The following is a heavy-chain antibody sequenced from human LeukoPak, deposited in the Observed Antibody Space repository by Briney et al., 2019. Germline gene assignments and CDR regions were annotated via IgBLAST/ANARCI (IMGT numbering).Heavy chain of an antibody. CDR1: GGSFRGYY. CDR3: ASGPVRTGYSSGWYWNY. CDR2: INHSGST. J-gene: IGHJ4*02. V-gene: IGHV4-34*01. Sequence: PSETLSLTCAVYGGSFRGYYWSWIRQPPGKGLEWIGEINHSGSTNYNPSLKSRVTISVDTSKNQFSLKLSSVTAADTAVYYCASGPVRTGYSSGWYWNYWGQGTLVTVSS. D-gene: IGHD6-19*01.